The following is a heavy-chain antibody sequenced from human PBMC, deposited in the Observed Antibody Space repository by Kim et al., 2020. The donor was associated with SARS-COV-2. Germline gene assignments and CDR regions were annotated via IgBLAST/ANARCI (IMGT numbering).Heavy chain of an antibody. J-gene: IGHJ4*02. Sequence: NPSLKRRVTISVDTSKNQFSLKLSSVTAADTAVYYCATRLGLAAAGFDYWGQGTLVTVSS. CDR3: ATRLGLAAAGFDY. V-gene: IGHV4-31*02. D-gene: IGHD6-13*01.